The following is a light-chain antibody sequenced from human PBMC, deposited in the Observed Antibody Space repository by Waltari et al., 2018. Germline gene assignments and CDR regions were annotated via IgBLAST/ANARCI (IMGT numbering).Light chain of an antibody. V-gene: IGLV2-23*02. Sequence: QSALTQPASVSGSPGQSITISCTGTSSDVGSYNLVSRYQQHPGKAPKPMIYEVSKRPSGVSNRFSGSKSGNTASLTISGLQAEDEADYYCCSYAGSSTFKVFGGGTKLTVL. CDR2: EVS. J-gene: IGLJ2*01. CDR3: CSYAGSSTFKV. CDR1: SSDVGSYNL.